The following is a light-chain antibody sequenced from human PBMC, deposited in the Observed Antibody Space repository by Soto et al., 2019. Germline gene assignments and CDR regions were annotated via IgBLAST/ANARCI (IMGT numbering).Light chain of an antibody. CDR3: QQYGGSPWT. J-gene: IGKJ1*01. V-gene: IGKV3-20*01. Sequence: AWTHSPCTLSLSPLSRATLSCMASQSIANNYLTWYQQKPGQAPRVLIYDASTRAAGIPDRFSGSGSGTDFTLTISRLEPEDSAVYYCQQYGGSPWTFGQGTKVDIK. CDR1: QSIANNY. CDR2: DAS.